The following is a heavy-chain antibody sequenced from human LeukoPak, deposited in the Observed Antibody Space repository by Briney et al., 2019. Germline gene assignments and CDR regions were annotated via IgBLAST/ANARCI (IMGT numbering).Heavy chain of an antibody. CDR1: GYTFTSYY. CDR3: AGGNTAMVTLYYYYYMDV. Sequence: ASVKVSCKASGYTFTSYYMHWVRQAPGQGLEWMGIINPSGGSTSYAQKFQGRVTMTRDTSTSTVYMELSSLRSEDTAVYYCAGGNTAMVTLYYYYYMDVWGKGTTVTISS. J-gene: IGHJ6*03. V-gene: IGHV1-46*01. CDR2: INPSGGST. D-gene: IGHD5-18*01.